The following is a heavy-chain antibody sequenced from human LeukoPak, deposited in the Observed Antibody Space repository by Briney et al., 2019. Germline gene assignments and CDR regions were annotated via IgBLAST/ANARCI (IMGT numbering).Heavy chain of an antibody. V-gene: IGHV3-23*01. D-gene: IGHD3-10*01. J-gene: IGHJ4*02. CDR2: ISGSGGST. CDR3: ARVGWFGELTRHPGGDF. Sequence: GGSLRLSCAASGFTFSSYAMSWVRQAPGKGLEWVSAISGSGGSTYYADSVKGRFTISRDNSKNTLYLQMNSLRAEDTAVYYCARVGWFGELTRHPGGDFWGQGTLVTVSS. CDR1: GFTFSSYA.